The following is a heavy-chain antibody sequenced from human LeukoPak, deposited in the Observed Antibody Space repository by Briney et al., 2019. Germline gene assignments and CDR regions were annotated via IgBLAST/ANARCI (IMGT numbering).Heavy chain of an antibody. CDR3: ARTFWYSSGSGRY. J-gene: IGHJ4*02. CDR2: ISSSSSTI. D-gene: IGHD6-19*01. V-gene: IGHV3-48*04. CDR1: GFTFSSYS. Sequence: PGGSLRLSCAASGFTFSSYSMNWVRQAPGKGLEWVSYISSSSSTIYYADSVKGRFTISRDNAKNSLYLQMNSLRAEDTAVYYCARTFWYSSGSGRYWGQGTLVTVSS.